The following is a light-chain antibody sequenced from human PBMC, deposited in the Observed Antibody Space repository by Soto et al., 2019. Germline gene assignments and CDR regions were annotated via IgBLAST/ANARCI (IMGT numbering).Light chain of an antibody. CDR2: GAS. J-gene: IGKJ1*01. CDR3: QQYKWWPPRT. V-gene: IGKV3-15*01. Sequence: EVVMTQSPATLSVSPGERATLSCRASQSVGSSLAWYQQKPGQAPRLLMYGASTRATGVPARFSGGGSGTEFTLTISSLQSEDFAVYYCQQYKWWPPRTFGQGTKVDIK. CDR1: QSVGSS.